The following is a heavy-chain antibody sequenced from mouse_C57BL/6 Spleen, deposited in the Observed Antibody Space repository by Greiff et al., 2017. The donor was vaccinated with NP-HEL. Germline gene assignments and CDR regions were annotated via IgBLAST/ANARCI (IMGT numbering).Heavy chain of an antibody. Sequence: QVQLQQSGAELVRPGASVTLSCKASGYTFTDYEMHWVKQTPVHGLEWIGAIDPETGGTAYNQKFKGKAILTADKSSSTAYMELRSLTSEDSAVYYCTDLYYYGSSYRYFDVWGTGTTVTVSS. V-gene: IGHV1-15*01. CDR1: GYTFTDYE. D-gene: IGHD1-1*01. CDR2: IDPETGGT. J-gene: IGHJ1*03. CDR3: TDLYYYGSSYRYFDV.